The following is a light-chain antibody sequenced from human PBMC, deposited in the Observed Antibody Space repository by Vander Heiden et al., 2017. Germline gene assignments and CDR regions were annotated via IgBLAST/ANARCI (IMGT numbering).Light chain of an antibody. Sequence: QSALTQPRAVSGSPGQSVTIACTGTSSDVGGYNYVSWYQQHPGKAPNIMIYDVSKRPSGVPDRFSGSKSGNTASPTISGLQAEDEADYYCCSYAGSYVVFGGGTKLTVL. CDR2: DVS. CDR1: SSDVGGYNY. CDR3: CSYAGSYVV. V-gene: IGLV2-11*01. J-gene: IGLJ2*01.